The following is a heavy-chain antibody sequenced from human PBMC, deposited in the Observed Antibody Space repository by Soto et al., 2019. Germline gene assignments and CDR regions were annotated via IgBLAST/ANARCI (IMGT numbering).Heavy chain of an antibody. J-gene: IGHJ6*02. V-gene: IGHV3-30*18. Sequence: GGSLRLSCAASGFTFSSYGMHWVRQAPGKXLEWVAVISYDGSNKYYADSVKGRFTISRDNSKNTLYLQMNSLRAEDTAVYYCAKDRNIVGAIGARVNYYGMDVWGQGTTVTVFS. CDR1: GFTFSSYG. D-gene: IGHD1-26*01. CDR3: AKDRNIVGAIGARVNYYGMDV. CDR2: ISYDGSNK.